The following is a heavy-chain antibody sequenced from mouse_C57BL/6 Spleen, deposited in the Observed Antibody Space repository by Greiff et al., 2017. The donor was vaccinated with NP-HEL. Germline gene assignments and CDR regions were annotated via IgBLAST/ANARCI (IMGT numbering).Heavy chain of an antibody. V-gene: IGHV5-17*01. Sequence: EVKLQESGGGLVKPGGSLKLSCAASGFTFSDYGMHWVRQAPEKGLEWVAYISSGSSTIYYADTVKGRFTISRDNAKNTLFLQMTSLSSEDTAMYYCAILRFAYWGQGTLVTVSA. J-gene: IGHJ3*01. CDR2: ISSGSSTI. CDR3: AILRFAY. CDR1: GFTFSDYG. D-gene: IGHD1-1*01.